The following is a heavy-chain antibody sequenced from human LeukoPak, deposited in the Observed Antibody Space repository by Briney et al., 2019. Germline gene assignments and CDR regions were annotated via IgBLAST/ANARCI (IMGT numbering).Heavy chain of an antibody. CDR1: GFTFGSFS. CDR3: AKKIDSGSYPLDY. D-gene: IGHD3-10*01. J-gene: IGHJ4*02. Sequence: GGSLRLSCAASGFTFGSFSMSWVRQAPGKGLEWVSVISGSGETTFYADSVRGRFTISRDNSKSTLYLQMTSLRAEDTGVYYCAKKIDSGSYPLDYWGQGALVTISS. CDR2: ISGSGETT. V-gene: IGHV3-23*01.